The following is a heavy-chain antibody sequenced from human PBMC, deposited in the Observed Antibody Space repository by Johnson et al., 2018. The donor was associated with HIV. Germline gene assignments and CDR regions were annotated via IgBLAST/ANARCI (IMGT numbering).Heavy chain of an antibody. Sequence: QVQLVESGGGLVQPGGSLRLSCAASGFTFSDYYMSWIRQAPGKGLEWVSYISSSGSTTYYADSVKGRFTISRDNAKNSLYLQMNSLRAEDTAVYYCARSRPYEGVPAATGAFDIWGQGTMVTVSS. CDR2: ISSSGSTT. D-gene: IGHD2-2*01. V-gene: IGHV3-11*04. CDR3: ARSRPYEGVPAATGAFDI. J-gene: IGHJ3*02. CDR1: GFTFSDYY.